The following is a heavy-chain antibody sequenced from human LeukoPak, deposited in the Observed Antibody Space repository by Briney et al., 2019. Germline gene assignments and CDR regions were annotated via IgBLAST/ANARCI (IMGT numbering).Heavy chain of an antibody. CDR2: IYYTGDT. Sequence: SGTLSLTCSVSGVSVTSHYWSWIRQPPGKRLEWIGNIYYTGDTGYNPSLHSRVTMSMDTSKNQFSLNLSFMTAADTAVYYCATKPVVPASQGHYFDRWGQGTLVTVSS. CDR3: ATKPVVPASQGHYFDR. J-gene: IGHJ5*02. D-gene: IGHD2-21*01. CDR1: GVSVTSHY. V-gene: IGHV4-59*02.